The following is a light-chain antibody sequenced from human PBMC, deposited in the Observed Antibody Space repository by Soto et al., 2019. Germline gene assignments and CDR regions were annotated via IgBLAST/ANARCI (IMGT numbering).Light chain of an antibody. CDR1: HSVSSSY. CDR3: QQYYKWPQT. J-gene: IGKJ1*01. Sequence: TVLTQVPSTLFLSSGEIATVSCRASHSVSSSYLAWYQQKPGQPPRLLIYGASTRASDIPPRFTGSGSGTEFTLTISSLQAEDVAVYYCQQYYKWPQTFGQGTKVDIK. CDR2: GAS. V-gene: IGKV3D-7*01.